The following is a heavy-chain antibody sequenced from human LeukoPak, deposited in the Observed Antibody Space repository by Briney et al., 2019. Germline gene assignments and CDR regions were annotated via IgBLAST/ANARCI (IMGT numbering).Heavy chain of an antibody. CDR2: ISGSGGST. CDR3: AKDPRREWLVQTFY. D-gene: IGHD6-19*01. CDR1: GFTFSSYA. Sequence: GGSLRLSCAASGFTFSSYAMSWVRQAPGKGLEWVSAISGSGGSTYYADSVKGRFTISRDNSKNTLYLQMNSLRAEDTAVYYCAKDPRREWLVQTFYWGQGTLVTVSS. J-gene: IGHJ4*02. V-gene: IGHV3-23*01.